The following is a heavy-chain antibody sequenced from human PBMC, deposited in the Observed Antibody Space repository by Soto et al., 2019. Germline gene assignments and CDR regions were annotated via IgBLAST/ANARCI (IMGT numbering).Heavy chain of an antibody. Sequence: QVQLVESGGGVVQPGRSLRLSCAASGFSFSSYVMHWVRQAPGKGLEWVALILYDGSNKYYEDSVKGRFTISRDNFKNTLYLQMDSLRAEDTAVYYCAKIQATYTCGWYYFDYWGQGTLVTVSS. D-gene: IGHD6-19*01. J-gene: IGHJ4*02. CDR1: GFSFSSYV. CDR2: ILYDGSNK. CDR3: AKIQATYTCGWYYFDY. V-gene: IGHV3-30-3*02.